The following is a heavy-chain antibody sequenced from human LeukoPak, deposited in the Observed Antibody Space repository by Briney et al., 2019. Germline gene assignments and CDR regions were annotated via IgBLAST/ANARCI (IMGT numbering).Heavy chain of an antibody. CDR1: GGSISNSTYY. CDR3: VSSSWAFDF. V-gene: IGHV4-39*01. CDR2: IYHSGRT. D-gene: IGHD6-13*01. Sequence: PSETLSLTCIVSGGSISNSTYYWGWVRQPPGKGLEWIASIYHSGRTYYNPSLKSRVTISVNTSKNQFSLRVTSVTAADTAVYYCVSSSWAFDFWGQGTLVSVSS. J-gene: IGHJ4*02.